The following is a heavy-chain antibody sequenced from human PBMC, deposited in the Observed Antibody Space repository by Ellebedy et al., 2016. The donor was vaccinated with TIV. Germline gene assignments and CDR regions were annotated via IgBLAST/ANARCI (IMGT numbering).Heavy chain of an antibody. CDR3: ARIPTTVTKPSEVFFDY. Sequence: GESLKISXAASGFTFSNYWMHWVRQAPGKGLEWVSGLTAGGETTYYTDSVKGRFTISRDNSKNTLYLQMNSLRADDTAVYYCARIPTTVTKPSEVFFDYWGQGTLVTVSS. CDR1: GFTFSNYW. D-gene: IGHD4-11*01. CDR2: LTAGGETT. J-gene: IGHJ4*02. V-gene: IGHV3-23*01.